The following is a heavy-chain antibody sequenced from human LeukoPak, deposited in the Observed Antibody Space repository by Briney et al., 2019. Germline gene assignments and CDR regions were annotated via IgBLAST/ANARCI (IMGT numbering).Heavy chain of an antibody. CDR1: GGSFSGYY. J-gene: IGHJ4*02. CDR2: INHSGST. Sequence: SETLSLTCAVYGGSFSGYYWSWIRQPPGKGLEWIGEINHSGSTSYNPSLKSRVTISVDTSKNQFSLKLSSVTAADTAVYYCARGGMANDYWGQGTLVTVSS. D-gene: IGHD5-24*01. CDR3: ARGGMANDY. V-gene: IGHV4-34*01.